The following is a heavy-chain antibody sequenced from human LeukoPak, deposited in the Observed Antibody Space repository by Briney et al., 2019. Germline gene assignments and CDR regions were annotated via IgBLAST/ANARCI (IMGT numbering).Heavy chain of an antibody. Sequence: GGSLRLSCVASGFTFSSYEMNWVRQAPGEGLEWVSYIHNGGSSTYYADSVKGRFTISRDNGKNSLHLQMNSLRVEDTAVYYCARWTRVTSSSLWFCDLWGRGTLVTVSS. D-gene: IGHD6-6*01. CDR3: ARWTRVTSSSLWFCDL. CDR2: IHNGGSST. V-gene: IGHV3-48*03. J-gene: IGHJ2*01. CDR1: GFTFSSYE.